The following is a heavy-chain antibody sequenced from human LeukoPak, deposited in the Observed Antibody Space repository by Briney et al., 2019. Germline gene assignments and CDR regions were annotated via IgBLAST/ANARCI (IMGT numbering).Heavy chain of an antibody. CDR2: ISDSGGST. V-gene: IGHV3-23*01. D-gene: IGHD3-22*01. CDR3: ARRGVVIRVILVGFHKEAFYFDS. J-gene: IGHJ4*02. CDR1: GITLSNYG. Sequence: GGSLRLSCTVSGITLSNYGMSWVRQAPGKGLEWVAGISDSGGSTNYADSVKGRFTISRDNPKNTLYLQMNSLRAEDTAVYFCARRGVVIRVILVGFHKEAFYFDSWGRGALVTVSS.